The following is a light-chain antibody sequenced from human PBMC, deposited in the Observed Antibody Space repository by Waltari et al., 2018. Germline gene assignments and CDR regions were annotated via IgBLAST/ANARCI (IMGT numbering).Light chain of an antibody. CDR1: GPRVSY. CDR2: GKA. Sequence: SSELTQDPTVSVALGQTVTITCQGDGPRVSYASWFQQRPGQAPILVIYGKADRPSVIPERFSGSSAGNTASLTITGAQAEDEAYYYCSSRDSSGNQPVIFGGGTKLAVL. CDR3: SSRDSSGNQPVI. J-gene: IGLJ2*01. V-gene: IGLV3-19*01.